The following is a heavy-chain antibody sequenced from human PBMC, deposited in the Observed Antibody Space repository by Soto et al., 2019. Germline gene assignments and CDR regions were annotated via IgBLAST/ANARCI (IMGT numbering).Heavy chain of an antibody. V-gene: IGHV3-23*01. J-gene: IGHJ6*02. D-gene: IGHD6-19*01. CDR3: AKDRAAIAVAGTPEVDYGMDV. Sequence: GGSLRLSCAASGFTFSSYAMSWVRQAPGKGLEWVSAISGSGGSTYYADSVKGRFTISRDNSKNTLYLQMNSLRAEDTAVYYCAKDRAAIAVAGTPEVDYGMDVWGQGTRVTVSS. CDR1: GFTFSSYA. CDR2: ISGSGGST.